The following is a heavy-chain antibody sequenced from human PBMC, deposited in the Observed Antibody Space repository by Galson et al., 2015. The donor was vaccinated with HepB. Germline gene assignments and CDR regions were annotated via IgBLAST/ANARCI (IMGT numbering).Heavy chain of an antibody. CDR1: GYTFTSYY. J-gene: IGHJ4*02. D-gene: IGHD2-2*01. Sequence: SVKVSCKASGYTFTSYYMHWVRQAPGQGLEWMGIINPSGGSTSYAQKLQGRVTMTRDTSTSTVYMELSSLRSEDTAVYYCARGRFDCSSTSCYFPFDYWGQGTLVTVSS. CDR2: INPSGGST. CDR3: ARGRFDCSSTSCYFPFDY. V-gene: IGHV1-46*04.